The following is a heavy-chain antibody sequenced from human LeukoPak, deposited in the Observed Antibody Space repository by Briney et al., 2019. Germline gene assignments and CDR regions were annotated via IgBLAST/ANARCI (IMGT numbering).Heavy chain of an antibody. CDR1: GDSFSFSY. V-gene: IGHV4-59*08. Sequence: PSEPLSLTCAVSGDSFSFSYWSWIRQPPGKGLEWIGYVFHTGDSNFNPSLKRRVTISLDTSKNQLSLRLTSVTAADTAVYYCARHPFATPFDRWGRGTLVTVSS. CDR2: VFHTGDS. D-gene: IGHD2-15*01. J-gene: IGHJ5*02. CDR3: ARHPFATPFDR.